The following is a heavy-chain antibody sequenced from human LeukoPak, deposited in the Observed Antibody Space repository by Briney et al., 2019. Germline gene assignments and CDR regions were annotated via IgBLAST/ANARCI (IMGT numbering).Heavy chain of an antibody. CDR3: ARGDLVPATGWFDP. J-gene: IGHJ5*02. Sequence: PSETLSLTCAVYGGSFSGYYWSWIRQPPGKGLEWIGEINHSGSTNYNPSLKSRVTISVDTSKNQFSLKLSSVTAADTAVYYCARGDLVPATGWFDPWGQGTLVTVSS. D-gene: IGHD2-2*01. CDR2: INHSGST. V-gene: IGHV4-34*01. CDR1: GGSFSGYY.